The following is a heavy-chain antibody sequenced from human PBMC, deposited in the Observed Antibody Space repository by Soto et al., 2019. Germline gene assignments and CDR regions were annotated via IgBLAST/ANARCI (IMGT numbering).Heavy chain of an antibody. CDR2: IYHTGTT. CDR3: AREEGDGYNFFDY. V-gene: IGHV4-38-2*02. Sequence: PSETLSLTCAVYGDSISSGYYWAWIRLPPGKGLEWIASIYHTGTTYHNPSLTNRVTISVDTSKNQFSLKLTSVTAADTAVYYCAREEGDGYNFFDYWGQGTLVTVSS. D-gene: IGHD5-12*01. CDR1: GDSISSGYY. J-gene: IGHJ4*02.